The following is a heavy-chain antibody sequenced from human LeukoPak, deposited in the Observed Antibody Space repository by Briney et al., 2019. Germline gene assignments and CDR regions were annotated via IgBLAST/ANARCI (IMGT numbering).Heavy chain of an antibody. D-gene: IGHD1-26*01. CDR3: VRDRGTYRPIDY. Sequence: GGSLRLSCAASGFTFSTYSMDWVRQAPGKGLEWISYITRSSSTIYYADSVKGRFTISRDNAKNSLYLEMNSLRVEDTAVYYCVRDRGTYRPIDYWGQGTLVTVSS. CDR2: ITRSSSTI. J-gene: IGHJ4*02. CDR1: GFTFSTYS. V-gene: IGHV3-48*04.